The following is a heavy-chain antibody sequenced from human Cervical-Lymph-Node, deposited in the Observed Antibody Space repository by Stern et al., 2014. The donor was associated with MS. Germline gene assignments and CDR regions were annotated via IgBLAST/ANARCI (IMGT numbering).Heavy chain of an antibody. CDR2: IWYDGSNK. D-gene: IGHD2-2*01. CDR3: ARVNGDIVVVPAAIDYYYGMDV. V-gene: IGHV3-33*01. Sequence: VQLVESGGGVVQPGRSLRLSCAASGFTFSSYGMHWVRQAPGKGLEWVAVIWYDGSNKYYADSVKGRFHISRDNSKNTLYLQMNSLRAEDTAVYYCARVNGDIVVVPAAIDYYYGMDVWGQGTTVTVSS. CDR1: GFTFSSYG. J-gene: IGHJ6*02.